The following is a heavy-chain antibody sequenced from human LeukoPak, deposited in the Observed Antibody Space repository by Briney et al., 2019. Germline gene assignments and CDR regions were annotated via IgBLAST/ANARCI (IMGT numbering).Heavy chain of an antibody. CDR1: GGSINGNY. D-gene: IGHD6-19*01. CDR2: IYSSGNT. Sequence: KASETLSLTCTVSGGSINGNYWNWIRQAAGKGLEWIGQIYSSGNTNYNPSLKSRVTMSVDTSKNEFSLKLTSVTGADTAVYYCAREGRSSGPHYYYMAVWGKGTTVTVSS. J-gene: IGHJ6*03. CDR3: AREGRSSGPHYYYMAV. V-gene: IGHV4-4*07.